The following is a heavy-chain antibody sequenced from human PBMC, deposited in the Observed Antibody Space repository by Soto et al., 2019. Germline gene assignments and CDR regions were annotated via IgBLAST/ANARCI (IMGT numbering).Heavy chain of an antibody. CDR1: GGSMRNYY. CDR2: IFYSGST. J-gene: IGHJ4*02. D-gene: IGHD6-19*01. V-gene: IGHV4-59*01. Sequence: QVQLQESGPGLVKPSETLSLTCTVSGGSMRNYYWSWIRQPPGKGLEWIAYIFYSGSTDYNPSLKSRVTMSVDTSNNQFSLKLGSVTAADTAVYYCARVRSGYSSGWSLDYWGQGTLVTVSS. CDR3: ARVRSGYSSGWSLDY.